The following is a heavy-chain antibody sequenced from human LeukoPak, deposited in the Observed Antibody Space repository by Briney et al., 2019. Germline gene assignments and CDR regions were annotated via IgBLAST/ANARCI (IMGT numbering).Heavy chain of an antibody. CDR3: ARSHMGSANYYYCYYYMDV. CDR2: IYYSGST. J-gene: IGHJ6*03. D-gene: IGHD3-10*01. CDR1: GGSISSYY. Sequence: SETLSLTCTVSGGSISSYYWGWIRQPPGKGLEWIGYIYYSGSTNYNPSLKSRVTISVDTSKNQFSLKLSSVTAADTAVYYCARSHMGSANYYYCYYYMDVWGKGTTVTVSS. V-gene: IGHV4-59*01.